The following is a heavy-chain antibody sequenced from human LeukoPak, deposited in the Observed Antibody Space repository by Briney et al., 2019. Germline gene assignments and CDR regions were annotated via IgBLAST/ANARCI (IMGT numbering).Heavy chain of an antibody. CDR3: ASQGGGGSFDY. CDR2: ISSSSSYI. D-gene: IGHD2-15*01. V-gene: IGHV3-21*01. CDR1: GFTFSSYS. Sequence: GGSLRLSCAASGFTFSSYSMNWVRQAPGKGLEWVASISSSSSYIYYADSVKGRFTISRDNAKNSLYLQMNSLRAEDTAVYYCASQGGGGSFDYWGQGTLVTVSS. J-gene: IGHJ4*02.